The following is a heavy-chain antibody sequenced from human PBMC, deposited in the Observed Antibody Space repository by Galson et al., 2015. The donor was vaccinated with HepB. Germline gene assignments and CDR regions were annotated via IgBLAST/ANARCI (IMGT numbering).Heavy chain of an antibody. CDR1: GFTFSSYF. J-gene: IGHJ5*02. V-gene: IGHV3-21*01. D-gene: IGHD6-19*01. Sequence: SLRLSCATSGFTFSSYFMSWVRQAPGMGLEWVSSISNSANYTYCADSMKGRFIISRDDAKDSLSLQINSLRAEDTAVYYCARDSSDWHTFDLWGQGTLVTVSS. CDR2: ISNSANYT. CDR3: ARDSSDWHTFDL.